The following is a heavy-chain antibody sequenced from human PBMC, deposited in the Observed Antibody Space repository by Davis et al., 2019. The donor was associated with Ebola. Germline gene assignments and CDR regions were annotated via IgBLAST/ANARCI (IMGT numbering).Heavy chain of an antibody. CDR2: INHSGST. CDR1: GGSFSGYY. V-gene: IGHV4-34*01. CDR3: ARHWLATILDLEYYFDY. D-gene: IGHD5-24*01. Sequence: GSLRLSCAVYGGSFSGYYWSWIRQPPGKGLEWIGEINHSGSTNYNPSLKSRLTISVDTSKNQFSLKLSSLTAADTAVYYCARHWLATILDLEYYFDYWGQGTLVTVSS. J-gene: IGHJ4*02.